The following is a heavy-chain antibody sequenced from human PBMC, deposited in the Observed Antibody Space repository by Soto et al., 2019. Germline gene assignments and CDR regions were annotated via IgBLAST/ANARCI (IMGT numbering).Heavy chain of an antibody. CDR3: ARGRVDYDFWSGYSSDLDY. D-gene: IGHD3-3*01. J-gene: IGHJ4*02. Sequence: GASVKVSCKPSGYTFTSYDINWVRQATGQRLEWMGWMNPNSGNTGYAQKFQGRVTMTRNTSISTAYMELSSLRSEDTAVYYCARGRVDYDFWSGYSSDLDYWGQGTLVTVSS. CDR1: GYTFTSYD. V-gene: IGHV1-8*01. CDR2: MNPNSGNT.